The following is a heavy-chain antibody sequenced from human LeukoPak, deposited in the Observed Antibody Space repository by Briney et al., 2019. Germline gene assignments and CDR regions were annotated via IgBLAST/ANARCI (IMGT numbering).Heavy chain of an antibody. CDR2: ISGSGGNT. J-gene: IGHJ4*02. CDR1: GFTFSSYG. CDR3: AKAKYYYDISGPPYDY. Sequence: SGGSLRLSCAASGFTFSSYGMSWVRQAPGKGLEWISTISGSGGNTYYADSVKGRFTISRDNSKNTLYLQMNSLRAEDTAVYYCAKAKYYYDISGPPYDYWGQGTLVTVSS. D-gene: IGHD3-22*01. V-gene: IGHV3-23*01.